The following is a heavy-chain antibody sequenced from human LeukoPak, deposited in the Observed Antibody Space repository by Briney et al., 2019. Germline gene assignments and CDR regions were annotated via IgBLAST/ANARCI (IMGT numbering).Heavy chain of an antibody. CDR2: FDPEDGET. J-gene: IGHJ3*02. CDR3: ARRVAVARRDAFDI. CDR1: GYTLSEFS. D-gene: IGHD6-19*01. Sequence: GASVKVSCKVSGYTLSEFSMHWVRQAPGKGPEWMGGFDPEDGETIYAQKFQGRVSMTEDTSTDTAYMELSSLRSDDTAVYYCARRVAVARRDAFDIWGQGTMVTVSS. V-gene: IGHV1-24*01.